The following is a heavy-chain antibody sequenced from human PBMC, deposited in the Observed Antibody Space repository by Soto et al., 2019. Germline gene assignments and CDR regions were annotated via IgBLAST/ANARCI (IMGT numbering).Heavy chain of an antibody. V-gene: IGHV4-39*01. CDR1: GGSISSSSYY. CDR3: ARHDYSNYYYYYYYMDV. CDR2: IYYSGST. J-gene: IGHJ6*03. D-gene: IGHD4-4*01. Sequence: SETLSITCTVSGGSISSSSYYWGWIRQPPGKGLEWIGSIYYSGSTYYNPSLKSRVTISVDTSKNQFSLKLSSVTAADTAVYYCARHDYSNYYYYYYYMDVWGKGTTVTVSS.